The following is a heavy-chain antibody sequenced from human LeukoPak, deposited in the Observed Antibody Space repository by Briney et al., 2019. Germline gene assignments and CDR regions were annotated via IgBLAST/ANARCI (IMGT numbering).Heavy chain of an antibody. CDR1: GFTFSSYA. CDR3: AKDWDYYDSSGYSKYFDY. V-gene: IGHV3-23*01. Sequence: GGSLRLSCAASGFTFSSYAMSWVRQAPGKGLEWVSAISGSGGSIYYADSVKGRFTISRDNSKNTLYLQMNSLRAEDTAVYYCAKDWDYYDSSGYSKYFDYWGQGTLVTVSS. D-gene: IGHD3-22*01. CDR2: ISGSGGSI. J-gene: IGHJ4*02.